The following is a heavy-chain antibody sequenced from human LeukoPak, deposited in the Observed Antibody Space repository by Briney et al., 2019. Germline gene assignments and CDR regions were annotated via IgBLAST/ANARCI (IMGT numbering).Heavy chain of an antibody. V-gene: IGHV4-39*07. CDR1: GGSISSGGYY. CDR2: IFYSGST. D-gene: IGHD3-10*01. CDR3: ARAYHISLRGSHWYYFDF. J-gene: IGHJ4*02. Sequence: SETLSLTCTVSGGSISSGGYYWSWIRQPPGKELDWIGTIFYSGSTDYNPSLKSRVTISVDTSKSQFSLKLSSVTAADTAVYYCARAYHISLRGSHWYYFDFWGQGTLVTVSS.